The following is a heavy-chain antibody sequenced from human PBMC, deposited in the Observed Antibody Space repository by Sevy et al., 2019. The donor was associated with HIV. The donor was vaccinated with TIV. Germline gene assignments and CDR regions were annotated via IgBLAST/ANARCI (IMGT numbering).Heavy chain of an antibody. CDR3: ARDHVKDGDLGDYYYYAMDV. Sequence: GGSLRLSCAASGFILSDYCMTWVRQAPGKGLEWVSYISGNDDTIYYADSVKGRFTISRDNTKNSLYLQMNSLRAEDTAVYYCARDHVKDGDLGDYYYYAMDVWGQGTTVTVSS. V-gene: IGHV3-11*01. J-gene: IGHJ6*02. CDR1: GFILSDYC. D-gene: IGHD4-17*01. CDR2: ISGNDDTI.